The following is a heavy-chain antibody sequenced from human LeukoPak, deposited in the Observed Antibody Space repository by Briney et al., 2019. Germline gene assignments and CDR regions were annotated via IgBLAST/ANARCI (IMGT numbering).Heavy chain of an antibody. D-gene: IGHD1-26*01. CDR2: IWYDGNNK. Sequence: GGSLRLSCAASGFTFSTFGMHWVRQAPGKGLEWVAVIWYDGNNKFYTDSVKGRFTISRGNSKNTLYLQIHSLRAEDTAVYYCAREWVGVTNYFDYWGQGTLVTVSS. J-gene: IGHJ4*02. V-gene: IGHV3-33*01. CDR1: GFTFSTFG. CDR3: AREWVGVTNYFDY.